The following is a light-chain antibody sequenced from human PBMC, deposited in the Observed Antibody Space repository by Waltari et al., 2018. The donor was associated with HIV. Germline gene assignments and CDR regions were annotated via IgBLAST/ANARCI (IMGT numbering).Light chain of an antibody. Sequence: EIVLTQSPGPLSLSPGERATLSCRASQSVSRGHLAWYQQRPGQSPRLLVYGASSRATGIPERFSGSGSGTDFTLTVSSLEPEDFAVYYCQQYATSSYTFGQGTKLEIK. V-gene: IGKV3-20*01. CDR2: GAS. J-gene: IGKJ2*01. CDR3: QQYATSSYT. CDR1: QSVSRGH.